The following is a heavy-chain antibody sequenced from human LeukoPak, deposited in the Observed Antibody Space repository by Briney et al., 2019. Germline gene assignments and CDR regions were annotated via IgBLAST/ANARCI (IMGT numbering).Heavy chain of an antibody. CDR2: IIPIFGTA. D-gene: IGHD3-3*01. V-gene: IGHV1-69*06. CDR1: GGTFSSYA. Sequence: SVKVSCKASGGTFSSYAISWVRQAPGQGLEWMGGIIPIFGTANYAQKFQGRVTITADKSTSTAYMELSSLRSEDTAVYYCARGGGFLEWLLNYYYYMDVWGKGTTVTVSS. J-gene: IGHJ6*03. CDR3: ARGGGFLEWLLNYYYYMDV.